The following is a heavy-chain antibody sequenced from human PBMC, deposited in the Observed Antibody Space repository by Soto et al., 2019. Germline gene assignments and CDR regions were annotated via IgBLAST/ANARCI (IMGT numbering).Heavy chain of an antibody. CDR3: ARESGGYYYYYYYMDV. CDR2: INHSGST. CDR1: GGSFSGYY. V-gene: IGHV4-34*01. D-gene: IGHD2-8*02. J-gene: IGHJ6*03. Sequence: ETLSLTCAVYGGSFSGYYWSWIRQPPGKGLEWIGEINHSGSTNYNPSLKSRVTISVDTSKNQFSLKLSSVTAADTAVYYCARESGGYYYYYYYMDVWGKGTTVTVSS.